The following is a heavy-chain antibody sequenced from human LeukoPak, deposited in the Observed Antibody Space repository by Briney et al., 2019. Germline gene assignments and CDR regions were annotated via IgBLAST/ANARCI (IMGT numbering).Heavy chain of an antibody. Sequence: SETLSLTCAVYGGSFSGYYWSWIRQPPGKGLEWIGEINHSGSTNYNPSLKSRVTISVDTSKNQFSLKLSSVTAADTAVYYCARGKVDYSNYKAFDYWGQGTLVTLSS. CDR3: ARGKVDYSNYKAFDY. CDR1: GGSFSGYY. D-gene: IGHD4-11*01. V-gene: IGHV4-34*01. J-gene: IGHJ4*02. CDR2: INHSGST.